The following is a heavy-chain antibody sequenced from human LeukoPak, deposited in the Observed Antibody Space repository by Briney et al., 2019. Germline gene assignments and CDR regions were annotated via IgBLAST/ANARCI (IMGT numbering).Heavy chain of an antibody. J-gene: IGHJ4*02. V-gene: IGHV1-2*02. CDR1: GYTFTGYY. Sequence: ASVKVSCKASGYTFTGYYMHWVRQAPGQGLEWMGWINPNSGGTNYAQKFQGRVTMTRDTSISTAYMELSRLRSDDTAVYYCAREPPPNPLGPNFDYWGQGTLVTVSS. CDR2: INPNSGGT. CDR3: AREPPPNPLGPNFDY.